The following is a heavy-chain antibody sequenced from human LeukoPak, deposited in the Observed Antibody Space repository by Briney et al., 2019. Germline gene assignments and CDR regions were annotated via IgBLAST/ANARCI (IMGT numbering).Heavy chain of an antibody. J-gene: IGHJ4*02. CDR1: GFTFSSYS. V-gene: IGHV3-21*01. CDR2: ISSSSSYI. D-gene: IGHD2-2*02. CDR3: ARGRCSSTSCYTGY. Sequence: GGSLRLSCAASGFTFSSYSMNWVCQAPGKGLEWVSSISSSSSYIYYADSVKGRFTISRDNAKNSLYLQMNSLRAEDTAVYYCARGRCSSTSCYTGYWGQGTLVTVSS.